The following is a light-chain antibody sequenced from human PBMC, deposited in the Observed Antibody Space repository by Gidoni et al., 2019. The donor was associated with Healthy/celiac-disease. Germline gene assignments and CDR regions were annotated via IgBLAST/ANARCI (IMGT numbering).Light chain of an antibody. CDR3: MQALQTPLT. Sequence: DIVMTQSPLSLPVTPGEPASISCRSSQSLLHSNGYNYLDWYLQKPGQSPQLLIYLRSNRASGVPDRFSGSGSGTDFTLKISRVEAEDVGVYYCMQALQTPLTXGGGTKVEIK. V-gene: IGKV2-28*01. CDR1: QSLLHSNGYNY. CDR2: LRS. J-gene: IGKJ4*01.